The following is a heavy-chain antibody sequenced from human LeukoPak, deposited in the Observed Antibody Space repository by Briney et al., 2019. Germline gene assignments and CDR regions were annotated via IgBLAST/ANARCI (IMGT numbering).Heavy chain of an antibody. CDR3: ARGGGYNKRAFDY. Sequence: SETLSLTCTVSGYSISSGYYWGWIRQPPGKGLEWIGSIYYSGSTYYNPSLKSRVTISVDTSKNQFSLKLSSVTAADTAVYYCARGGGYNKRAFDYWGQGTLVTVSS. D-gene: IGHD3-9*01. J-gene: IGHJ4*02. CDR1: GYSISSGYY. V-gene: IGHV4-38-2*02. CDR2: IYYSGST.